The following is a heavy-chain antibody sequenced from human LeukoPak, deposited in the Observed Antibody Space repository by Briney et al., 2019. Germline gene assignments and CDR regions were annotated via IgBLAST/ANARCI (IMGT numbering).Heavy chain of an antibody. V-gene: IGHV4-59*11. CDR2: IYYSGST. J-gene: IGHJ6*02. Sequence: SGTLSLTCTVSGDSINSLDLRSWVRQPPGKGLEWIGYIYYSGSTNYNPSLKSRVTISVDTSKNQFSLKLSSVTAADTAVYYCARSEPYYDFWSGYSYYYGMDVWGQGTTVTVSS. CDR3: ARSEPYYDFWSGYSYYYGMDV. D-gene: IGHD3-3*01. CDR1: GDSINSLD.